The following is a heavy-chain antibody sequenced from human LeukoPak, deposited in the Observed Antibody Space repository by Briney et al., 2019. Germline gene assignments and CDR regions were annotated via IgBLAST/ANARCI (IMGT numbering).Heavy chain of an antibody. CDR3: AKDLGVDYYGSGTFYKEDYYYHMDV. Sequence: SLRLSCAASGFTFEDYAMHWVRQAPGKGLEWVSGISSNSGSIGYADSVKGRYTISRDNAKNLLYLQMNSVRAEDTALYYCAKDLGVDYYGSGTFYKEDYYYHMDVWGKGTTVTVSS. CDR1: GFTFEDYA. J-gene: IGHJ6*03. CDR2: ISSNSGSI. V-gene: IGHV3-9*01. D-gene: IGHD3-10*01.